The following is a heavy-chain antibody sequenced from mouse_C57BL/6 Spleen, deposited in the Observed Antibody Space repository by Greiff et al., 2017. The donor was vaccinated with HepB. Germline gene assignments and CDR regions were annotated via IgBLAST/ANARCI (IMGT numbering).Heavy chain of an antibody. CDR1: GYSFTDYN. J-gene: IGHJ4*01. CDR3: ARSGIYYGSSYFYYAMDY. D-gene: IGHD1-1*01. V-gene: IGHV1-39*01. CDR2: INPNYGTT. Sequence: EVQLQQSGPELVKPGASVKISCKASGYSFTDYNMNWVKQSNGKSLEWIGVINPNYGTTSYNQKFKGKATLTVDQSSSTAYMQLNSLTSGESAVYYCARSGIYYGSSYFYYAMDYWGQGTSVTVSS.